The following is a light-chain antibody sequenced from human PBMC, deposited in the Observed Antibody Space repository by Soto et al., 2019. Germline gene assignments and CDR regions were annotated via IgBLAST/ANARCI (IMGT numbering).Light chain of an antibody. J-gene: IGKJ1*01. CDR1: QVISTY. Sequence: DIQMTQSPSSLSASVGYRFTITCRASQVISTYLNWCQQKPLKAPKLLIYAASSLQSGVPSIFSCSGSDTDFTLTISSLQPEDFAAYSCQQSYSTTWTFGQGTTGDIK. CDR3: QQSYSTTWT. V-gene: IGKV1-39*01. CDR2: AAS.